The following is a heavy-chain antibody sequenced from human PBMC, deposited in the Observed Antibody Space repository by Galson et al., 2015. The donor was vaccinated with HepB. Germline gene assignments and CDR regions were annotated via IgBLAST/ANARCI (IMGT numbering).Heavy chain of an antibody. Sequence: SLRLSCAASGFTFNSYAMSWVRQAPGKGLEWVSVVTGSGGATYYADSVKGRFTISRDNSKNTLYLQMNSLRAEDTALYYCARCSFPGTTLKPTDYWGQGALVTVSS. CDR3: ARCSFPGTTLKPTDY. V-gene: IGHV3-23*01. D-gene: IGHD1-7*01. CDR1: GFTFNSYA. J-gene: IGHJ4*02. CDR2: VTGSGGAT.